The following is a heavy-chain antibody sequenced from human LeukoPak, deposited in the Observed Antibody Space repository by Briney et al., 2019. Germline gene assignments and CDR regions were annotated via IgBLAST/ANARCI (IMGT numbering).Heavy chain of an antibody. Sequence: GGSLRLSCAASGFTFSDYHMSWIRQARGKGVEWVSYITSSGSTIYYADSVKGRFTISRDNAKNSLYLQMNSLRAEDTAVYYCASRRRSSSWYENWFDPWGQGTLVTVSS. CDR3: ASRRRSSSWYENWFDP. CDR2: ITSSGSTI. V-gene: IGHV3-11*01. CDR1: GFTFSDYH. D-gene: IGHD6-13*01. J-gene: IGHJ5*02.